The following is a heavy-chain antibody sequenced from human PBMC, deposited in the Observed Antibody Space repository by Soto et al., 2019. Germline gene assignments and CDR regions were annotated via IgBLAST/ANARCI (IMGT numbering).Heavy chain of an antibody. J-gene: IGHJ4*02. CDR3: ARGTSRWYRVDY. Sequence: QVLLVQSGAEVKKSGASVKVSCKASGYTFTSYCIHWVRQAPGQGLEWMGIINPDGGSTSYAQKFQGRVTMTRDPSRSTLYMELSSLRSEDTAVYYCARGTSRWYRVDYWGQGSLVTVSS. CDR1: GYTFTSYC. V-gene: IGHV1-46*01. CDR2: INPDGGST. D-gene: IGHD6-13*01.